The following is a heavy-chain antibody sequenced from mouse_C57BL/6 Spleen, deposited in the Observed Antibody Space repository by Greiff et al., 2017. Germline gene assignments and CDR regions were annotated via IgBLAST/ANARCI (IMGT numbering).Heavy chain of an antibody. CDR2: IYPGSGNT. CDR1: GYTFTDYY. V-gene: IGHV1-84*01. CDR3: ARDGNYLYY. D-gene: IGHD2-1*01. J-gene: IGHJ2*01. Sequence: QVQLKESGPELVKPGASVKISCKASGYTFTDYYINWVKLRPGQGLEWIGWIYPGSGNTKYHEKLKGKATLTVATSSSTAYMQLSSLNSEDSAFDFCARDGNYLYYGRQGTTLTVSS.